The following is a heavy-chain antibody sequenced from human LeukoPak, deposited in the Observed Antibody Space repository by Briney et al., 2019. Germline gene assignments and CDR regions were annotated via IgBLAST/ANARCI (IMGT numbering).Heavy chain of an antibody. CDR1: GFTFSDYY. V-gene: IGHV3-11*04. CDR3: ARVARLGPVPAAIHSYFDY. Sequence: GGSLRLPCAAPGFTFSDYYMSWIRQAPGKGLGWVSYISSSGSTIYYADSVKGRFTISRDNAKNSLYLQMNSLRAEDTAVYYCARVARLGPVPAAIHSYFDYWGQGTLVTVSS. D-gene: IGHD2-2*02. CDR2: ISSSGSTI. J-gene: IGHJ4*02.